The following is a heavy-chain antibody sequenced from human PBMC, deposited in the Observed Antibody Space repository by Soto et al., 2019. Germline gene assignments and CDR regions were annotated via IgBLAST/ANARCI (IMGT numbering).Heavy chain of an antibody. D-gene: IGHD2-15*01. V-gene: IGHV3-21*01. Sequence: VGSLRLSCAASGFTFSSYSMNWVRQAPGKGLEWVSSISSSSSYIYYADSVKGRFTISRDNAKNSLYLQMNSLRAEDTAVYYCARGLTPPYCSGGSCYPYGMDVWGQGTTVTVSS. CDR3: ARGLTPPYCSGGSCYPYGMDV. CDR2: ISSSSSYI. CDR1: GFTFSSYS. J-gene: IGHJ6*02.